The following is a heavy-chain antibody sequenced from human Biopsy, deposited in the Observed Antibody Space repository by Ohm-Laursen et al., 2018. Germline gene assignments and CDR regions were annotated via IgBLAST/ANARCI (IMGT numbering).Heavy chain of an antibody. CDR3: AEGDWIYYFDY. CDR1: GISFSRSA. Sequence: SLRLSCAAFGISFSRSAMNWVRQAPGKGLEWVSGIDGSGSSTYYADSVKGRFTISRDNSKNTLYLQMNSLRAEDTAVYYCAEGDWIYYFDYWGQGTLVTVSS. D-gene: IGHD2-21*02. J-gene: IGHJ4*02. V-gene: IGHV3-23*05. CDR2: IDGSGSST.